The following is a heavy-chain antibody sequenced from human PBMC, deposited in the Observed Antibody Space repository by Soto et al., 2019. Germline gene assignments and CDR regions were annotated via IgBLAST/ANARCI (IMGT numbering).Heavy chain of an antibody. Sequence: SETLSLTCAVSGDSISSTHWWTWVRQPPGKGLEWIGYINHSGSTNYNPSLKSRVTISVDTSKNQFSLKLTSVTAADTAVYYCARDKITGLFDYWGQGTLVTVSS. V-gene: IGHV4-4*02. CDR2: INHSGST. J-gene: IGHJ4*02. CDR1: GDSISSTHW. D-gene: IGHD2-8*02. CDR3: ARDKITGLFDY.